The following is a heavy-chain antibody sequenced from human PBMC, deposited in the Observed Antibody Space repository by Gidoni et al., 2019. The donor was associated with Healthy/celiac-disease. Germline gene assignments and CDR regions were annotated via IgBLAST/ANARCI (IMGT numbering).Heavy chain of an antibody. CDR3: ARGPLGDSSSSLIDY. Sequence: EVQLVESGVGLVKPGGSLRLSCAASGFTFSSYSMNWVRQAPGKGLEWVSSISSSSSYIYYADSVKGRFTISRDNAKNSLYLQMNSLRAEDTAVYYCARGPLGDSSSSLIDYWGQGTLVTVSS. D-gene: IGHD6-6*01. CDR1: GFTFSSYS. J-gene: IGHJ4*02. CDR2: ISSSSSYI. V-gene: IGHV3-21*01.